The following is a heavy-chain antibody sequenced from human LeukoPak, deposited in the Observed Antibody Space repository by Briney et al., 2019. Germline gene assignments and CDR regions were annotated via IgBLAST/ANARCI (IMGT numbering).Heavy chain of an antibody. V-gene: IGHV3-66*02. CDR1: GFTVSSNY. CDR2: IYSGGST. Sequence: GGSLRLSCAASGFTVSSNYMNWVRQAPGKGLEWVSVIYSGGSTYYADSVKGRFTISRDNSKNTLYLQMNRLRPEDTAVYYCARDRGSYAWDYWGQGTLVTVSS. D-gene: IGHD5-12*01. J-gene: IGHJ4*02. CDR3: ARDRGSYAWDY.